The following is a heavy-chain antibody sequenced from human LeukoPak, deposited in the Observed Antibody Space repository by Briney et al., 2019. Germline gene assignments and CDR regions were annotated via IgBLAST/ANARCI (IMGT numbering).Heavy chain of an antibody. CDR1: GGSISSGGYP. Sequence: SQTLSLTCAVSGGSISSGGYPWSWIRQPPGKGLEWIGYIYHSGSTYYNPSLKSRVTISEDRSKNQFSLKLSSVTAADTAVYYCARGTSYCTNGVCYREGMDVWGQGTTVTVSS. J-gene: IGHJ6*02. D-gene: IGHD2-8*01. V-gene: IGHV4-30-2*01. CDR3: ARGTSYCTNGVCYREGMDV. CDR2: IYHSGST.